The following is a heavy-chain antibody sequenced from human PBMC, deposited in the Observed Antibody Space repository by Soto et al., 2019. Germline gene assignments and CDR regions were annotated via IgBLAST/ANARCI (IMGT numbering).Heavy chain of an antibody. CDR3: AIMGGVVVAAGYNWFDP. V-gene: IGHV3-30-3*01. Sequence: QVQLVESGGGVVQPGRSLRLSCAASGFTFSSYAMHWVRQAPGKGLEWVAVISYDGSNKYYADSVKGRFTISRDNSKNTLYPQMNSLRAEDTAVYYCAIMGGVVVAAGYNWFDPWGQGTLVTVSS. D-gene: IGHD2-15*01. CDR2: ISYDGSNK. CDR1: GFTFSSYA. J-gene: IGHJ5*02.